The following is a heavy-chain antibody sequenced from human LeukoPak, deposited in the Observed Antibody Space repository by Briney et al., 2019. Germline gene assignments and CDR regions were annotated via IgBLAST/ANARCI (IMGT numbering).Heavy chain of an antibody. Sequence: GESLKISCKGSGYKFPTYWIGWVRQMPGKGLEWMGIIYPDDSDTRYSPSFQGLVTISADKSISTAYLQWSSLKASDTAMYYCARLVTSYFDYWGQGTLVTVSS. D-gene: IGHD4-11*01. CDR3: ARLVTSYFDY. J-gene: IGHJ4*02. V-gene: IGHV5-51*01. CDR2: IYPDDSDT. CDR1: GYKFPTYW.